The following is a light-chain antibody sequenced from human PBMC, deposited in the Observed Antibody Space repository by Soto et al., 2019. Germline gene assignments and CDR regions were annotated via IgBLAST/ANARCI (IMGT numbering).Light chain of an antibody. CDR3: MQALQTPWT. Sequence: DIVMTQSPLSLPVTPGEPSSISFISSQSLLHSNGYNYLDWYLQKPGQSPQLLIYLGSNRASGVPDRFSGSGSGTDFTLKISRVEAEDVGVYYCMQALQTPWTFGQGTKVDI. J-gene: IGKJ1*01. V-gene: IGKV2-28*01. CDR1: QSLLHSNGYNY. CDR2: LGS.